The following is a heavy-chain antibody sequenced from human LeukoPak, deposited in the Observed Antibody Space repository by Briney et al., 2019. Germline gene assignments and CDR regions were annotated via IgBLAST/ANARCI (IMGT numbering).Heavy chain of an antibody. CDR1: GFTFSSYG. V-gene: IGHV3-30*02. Sequence: PGGSLRLSCAASGFTFSSYGMHWVRQAPGKGLEWVAFIRYDGSNKYYADSVKGRFTISRDNSKNTLYLQMNSLRAEDTAVYYCARVLRAGVMRNYYYYMDVWGKGTTVTISS. CDR3: ARVLRAGVMRNYYYYMDV. CDR2: IRYDGSNK. D-gene: IGHD3-16*01. J-gene: IGHJ6*03.